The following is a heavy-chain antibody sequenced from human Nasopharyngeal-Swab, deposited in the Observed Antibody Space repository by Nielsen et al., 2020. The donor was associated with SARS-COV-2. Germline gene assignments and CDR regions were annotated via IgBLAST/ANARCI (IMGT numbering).Heavy chain of an antibody. D-gene: IGHD1-14*01. CDR2: GST. CDR3: ARLSPNRRFFDF. V-gene: IGHV4-61*03. J-gene: IGHJ4*02. Sequence: GSTNYSPSLKSRVTISADTSKNPFSLKLTTVTAAGTAVYYSARLSPNRRFFDFWGQGTQVTVSS.